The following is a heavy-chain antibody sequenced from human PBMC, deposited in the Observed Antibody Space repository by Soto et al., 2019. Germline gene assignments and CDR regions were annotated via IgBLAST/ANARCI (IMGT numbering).Heavy chain of an antibody. D-gene: IGHD1-7*01. V-gene: IGHV6-1*01. Sequence: XQTLSLTCAISGDSVSSNSAAWNLIRQSPSRGLEWLGRTYYRSKWYNDYAVSVKSRITINPDTSKNQFSLQLNSVTPEDTAVYYCAREVRLTGTTSLFDYWGQGTLVTVSS. CDR3: AREVRLTGTTSLFDY. CDR1: GDSVSSNSAA. CDR2: TYYRSKWYN. J-gene: IGHJ4*02.